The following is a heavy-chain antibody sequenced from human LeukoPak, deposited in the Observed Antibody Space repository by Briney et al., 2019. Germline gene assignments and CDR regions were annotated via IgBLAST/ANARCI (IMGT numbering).Heavy chain of an antibody. CDR3: ARVFYDSGGYYYDY. V-gene: IGHV3-64*01. CDR1: GFTFSSDA. D-gene: IGHD3-22*01. Sequence: GGSLRLSCAASGFTFSSDAMHWVRQAPGKGLEYVSAISSNGGSTYYANSVKGRFTISRDNSKSTLFLQMGSPRVEDMAVYYCARVFYDSGGYYYDYWGQGTLVTVSS. J-gene: IGHJ4*02. CDR2: ISSNGGST.